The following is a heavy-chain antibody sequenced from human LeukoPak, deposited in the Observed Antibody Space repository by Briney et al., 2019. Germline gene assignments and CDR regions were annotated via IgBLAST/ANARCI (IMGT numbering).Heavy chain of an antibody. CDR1: GGSISSYY. J-gene: IGHJ4*02. D-gene: IGHD3-10*01. V-gene: IGHV4-4*07. CDR2: IYTSGST. Sequence: PSGTLSLTCTVSGGSISSYYWSWIRQPAGKGLEWIGHIYTSGSTNYNPSLKSRVTMSVDTSKNQFSLKLSSVTAADTAVYYCARGDYGSGSYFTDYWGQGTLVTVSS. CDR3: ARGDYGSGSYFTDY.